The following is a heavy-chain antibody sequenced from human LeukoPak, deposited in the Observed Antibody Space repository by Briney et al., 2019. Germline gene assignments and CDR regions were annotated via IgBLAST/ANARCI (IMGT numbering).Heavy chain of an antibody. CDR3: ARGAPGTQRLDY. V-gene: IGHV6-1*01. CDR2: TYYRSKWYD. Sequence: SQTLSLTCVISGDSVSSSSAAWNWIRQSPSRGLEWLGRTYYRSKWYDEYAVSVKSRITINPDTSKNQFSLQLNSVTPEDTAVYYCARGAPGTQRLDYWGQGTLVAVSS. J-gene: IGHJ4*02. CDR1: GDSVSSSSAA. D-gene: IGHD6-13*01.